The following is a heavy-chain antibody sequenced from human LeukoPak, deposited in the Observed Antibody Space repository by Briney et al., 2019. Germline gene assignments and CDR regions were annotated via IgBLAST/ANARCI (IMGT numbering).Heavy chain of an antibody. CDR1: GGSISSYY. D-gene: IGHD2-8*01. CDR3: ARTIVPAMNPLHYFDY. J-gene: IGHJ4*02. V-gene: IGHV4-59*01. Sequence: PSETLSLTCTVSGGSISSYYWSWIRQPPGRGLEWIGYIYYSGSTNYNPSLKSRVTISVDTSKNQFSLKLSSVTAADTAVYYCARTIVPAMNPLHYFDYWGQGTLVTVSS. CDR2: IYYSGST.